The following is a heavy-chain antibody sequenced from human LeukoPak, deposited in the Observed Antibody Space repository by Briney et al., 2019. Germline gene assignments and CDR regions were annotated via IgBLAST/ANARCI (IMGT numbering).Heavy chain of an antibody. CDR1: RCTFSNYS. CDR2: IIPMFGTA. D-gene: IGHD2-2*01. Sequence: GASVKVSCKASRCTFSNYSISWVRQAPGQGLEWIGGIIPMFGTANYAQKFQGRVTITADESTITAYMELSSLRSEDTAVYYCARGARHKYCSSASCYRGWFDPWGEGTLVTVSS. CDR3: ARGARHKYCSSASCYRGWFDP. V-gene: IGHV1-69*13. J-gene: IGHJ5*02.